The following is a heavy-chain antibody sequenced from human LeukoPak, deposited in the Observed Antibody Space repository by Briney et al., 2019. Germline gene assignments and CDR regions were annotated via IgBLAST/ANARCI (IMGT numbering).Heavy chain of an antibody. CDR2: IHSSGNT. CDR1: GFTVRTSY. D-gene: IGHD6-13*01. J-gene: IGHJ4*02. V-gene: IGHV3-66*01. CDR3: ARDTPAASTRYFDC. Sequence: GGSLRLSCAASGFTVRTSYMSWVRQAPGKGLEWVSVIHSSGNTYYADSVKGRFTISRDNSKNTLYLQMNTLRAKDTAVYYCARDTPAASTRYFDCWGQGTLVTVSS.